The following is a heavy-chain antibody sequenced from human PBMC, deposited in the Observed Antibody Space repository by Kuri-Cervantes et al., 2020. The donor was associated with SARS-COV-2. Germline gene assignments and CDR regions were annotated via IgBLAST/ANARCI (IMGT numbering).Heavy chain of an antibody. CDR1: GFSLRTSGMC. V-gene: IGHV2-70*11. D-gene: IGHD3-22*01. Sequence: SGPTLVKPTQTLTLTCTFSGFSLRTSGMCVSWIRQPPGKALEWLARIDWDDDKYYSTSLKTRLTISKDTSKNQVVLTMTNMDPVDTATYYCARIRYYYDSSGYYYYAFDIWGQGTMVTVSS. J-gene: IGHJ3*02. CDR2: IDWDDDK. CDR3: ARIRYYYDSSGYYYYAFDI.